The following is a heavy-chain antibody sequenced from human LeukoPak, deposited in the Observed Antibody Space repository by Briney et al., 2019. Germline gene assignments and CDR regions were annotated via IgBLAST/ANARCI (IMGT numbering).Heavy chain of an antibody. V-gene: IGHV3-23*01. CDR3: ARDPNVVPAASYYYGMDV. CDR2: ISGSGGST. D-gene: IGHD2-2*01. Sequence: GGSLRLSCAASGFTFSSYAMSWVRQAPGKGLEWVSAISGSGGSTYYADSVKGRFTISRDNSKNTLYLQMNSLRAEDTVVYYCARDPNVVPAASYYYGMDVWGQGTTVTVSS. CDR1: GFTFSSYA. J-gene: IGHJ6*02.